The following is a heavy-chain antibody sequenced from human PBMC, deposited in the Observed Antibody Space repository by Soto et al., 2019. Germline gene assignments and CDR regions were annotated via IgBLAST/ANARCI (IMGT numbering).Heavy chain of an antibody. CDR3: ARARNRRPQNRIDAFDI. V-gene: IGHV1-69*13. D-gene: IGHD1-1*01. CDR2: IIPIFGTA. Sequence: GXSXKVSFKASGGTXTSYAIGWVRQAPGQGLEWMGGIIPIFGTANYAQKFQGRVTITAYESTSTAYMELSSLRSEDTAVYYCARARNRRPQNRIDAFDIWGQGTMVTISS. J-gene: IGHJ3*02. CDR1: GGTXTSYA.